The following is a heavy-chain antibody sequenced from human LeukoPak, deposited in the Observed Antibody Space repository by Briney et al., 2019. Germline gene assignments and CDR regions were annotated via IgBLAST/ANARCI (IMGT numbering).Heavy chain of an antibody. J-gene: IGHJ4*02. Sequence: SETLSLTCAVSGGSISSSNWWSWVRQPPGKGLEWIGEIYHSGSTNYNPSLKSRVTISVDKSKNQFSLKLSSVTAADTAVYYCARDLRGVGYCSGGSCPEGYYFDYWGQGTLVTVSS. V-gene: IGHV4-4*02. CDR1: GGSISSSNW. D-gene: IGHD2-15*01. CDR3: ARDLRGVGYCSGGSCPEGYYFDY. CDR2: IYHSGST.